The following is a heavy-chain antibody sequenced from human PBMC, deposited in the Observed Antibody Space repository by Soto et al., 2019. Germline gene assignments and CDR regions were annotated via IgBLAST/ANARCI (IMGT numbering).Heavy chain of an antibody. CDR1: VYSISSGYY. V-gene: IGHV4-38-2*02. D-gene: IGHD2-2*01. CDR3: ARDFPYCPTTNCQGWFDP. Sequence: PWETLSLTCDLSVYSISSGYYWGWIRQPPGKGLEWIGSIYHTGRTYYNLSLKRRVTISVDTSNNQFSLKLSSVTAADTAVYYCARDFPYCPTTNCQGWFDPWGQGTLVTVSS. CDR2: IYHTGRT. J-gene: IGHJ5*02.